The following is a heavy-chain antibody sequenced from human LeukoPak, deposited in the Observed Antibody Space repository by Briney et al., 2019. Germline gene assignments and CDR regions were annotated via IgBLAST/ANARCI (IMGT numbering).Heavy chain of an antibody. J-gene: IGHJ4*02. CDR2: INHSGST. CDR1: GGSFSGYY. Sequence: SETLSLTCAVYGGSFSGYYWSWIRQPPGKGLEWIGEINHSGSTNYNPSLKGRVTISVDTSKNQFSLKLSSMTAADTAVYYCARVPYYDILTGYYKRTAFDYWGQGTLVTDSS. V-gene: IGHV4-34*01. D-gene: IGHD3-9*01. CDR3: ARVPYYDILTGYYKRTAFDY.